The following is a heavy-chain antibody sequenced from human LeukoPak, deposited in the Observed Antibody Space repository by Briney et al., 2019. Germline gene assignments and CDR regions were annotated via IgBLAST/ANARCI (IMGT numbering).Heavy chain of an antibody. CDR3: ARLVWGVDYYYNYMDV. Sequence: ASVKVSCKASGYTFTNYYIHWVRQAPGQGLEWMGWINPNNSDTNYAQKFHGRVTMTRGTSISTAYMELGRLKSDDTAVYYCARLVWGVDYYYNYMDVWGKGTTVTVSS. V-gene: IGHV1-2*02. CDR1: GYTFTNYY. J-gene: IGHJ6*03. CDR2: INPNNSDT. D-gene: IGHD3-10*01.